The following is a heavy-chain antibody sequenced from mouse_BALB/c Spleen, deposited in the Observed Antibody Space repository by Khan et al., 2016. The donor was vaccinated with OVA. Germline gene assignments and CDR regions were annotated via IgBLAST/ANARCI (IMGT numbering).Heavy chain of an antibody. CDR3: ARGNYYGYYFDY. CDR2: ISYSGVT. D-gene: IGHD1-1*01. Sequence: EVQLQESGPGLVKPSQSLSLTCTVTGYSITSGYAWNWIRQFPGNKLEWMGYISYSGVTSYTPSLKSRISITRYPSKNQFFLQLTSVTTEDTATYYCARGNYYGYYFDYWGQGTTLTVSS. CDR1: GYSITSGYA. J-gene: IGHJ2*01. V-gene: IGHV3-2*02.